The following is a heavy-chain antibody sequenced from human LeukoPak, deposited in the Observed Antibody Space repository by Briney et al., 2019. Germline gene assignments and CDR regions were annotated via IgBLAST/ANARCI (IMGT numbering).Heavy chain of an antibody. V-gene: IGHV4-39*07. CDR2: IYYSGST. CDR1: GGSISSSSYY. J-gene: IGHJ5*02. Sequence: SETLSLTCTVSGGSISSSSYYWGWIRQPPGKGLEWIGSIYYSGSTYCNPSLKSRVTISVDTSKNQFSLKLSSVTAADTAVYYCARGRLYYDILTGYHIPWFDPWGQGTLVTVSS. CDR3: ARGRLYYDILTGYHIPWFDP. D-gene: IGHD3-9*01.